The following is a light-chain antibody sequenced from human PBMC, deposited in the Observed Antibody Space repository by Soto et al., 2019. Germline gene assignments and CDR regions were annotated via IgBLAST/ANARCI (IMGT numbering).Light chain of an antibody. J-gene: IGKJ1*01. V-gene: IGKV3-11*01. CDR2: DAS. Sequence: EIVLTQSPATLSLSPGERATLSCRASQSVSSYLAWYQQKPGQAPRLLIYDASNRATGIPARFSGSGSGTDFNLNISSLEPEDFAVYYCQQRSNWRGTFGQGTKVEIK. CDR1: QSVSSY. CDR3: QQRSNWRGT.